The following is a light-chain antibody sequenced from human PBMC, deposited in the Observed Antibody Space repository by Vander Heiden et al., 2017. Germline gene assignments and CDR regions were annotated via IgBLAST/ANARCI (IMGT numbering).Light chain of an antibody. CDR2: AAS. CDR1: QSVSTN. CDR3: QQYKNWPPWT. Sequence: EIVMTQSPATLSVSPGERATLSCRASQSVSTNLAWYQQKPGQGPRLLIFAASTRAPGVPDRISGSGSGTEFALTISSRQSEDFALYFCQQYKNWPPWTFGQGTKVEIK. V-gene: IGKV3-15*01. J-gene: IGKJ1*01.